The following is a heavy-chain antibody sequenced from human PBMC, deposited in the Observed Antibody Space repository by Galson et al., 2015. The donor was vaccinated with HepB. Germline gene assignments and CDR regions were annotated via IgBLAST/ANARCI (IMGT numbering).Heavy chain of an antibody. Sequence: SLRLSCAASGFTFSDYYMSWMRQAPGKGLEWLSYISHSGTTVYHADSLKGRFSISRDNAKNSLYLQMNSLRAEDTAVYYCARGLGGYGGQGTLVTVSS. CDR3: ARGLGGY. CDR2: ISHSGTTV. V-gene: IGHV3-11*01. J-gene: IGHJ4*02. D-gene: IGHD2-15*01. CDR1: GFTFSDYY.